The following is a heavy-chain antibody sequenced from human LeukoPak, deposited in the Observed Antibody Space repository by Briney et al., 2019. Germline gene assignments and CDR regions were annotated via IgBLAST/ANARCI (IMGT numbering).Heavy chain of an antibody. Sequence: SETLSLTCTVSGGSVSSDDYCWSWVRQPPGKGLEWIGYIYYSGDSYYDPSLKSRVTMSVDTSKNQFSLMLNSVTAADTAVYYCARGNVETNLDYWGQGTLVTVSS. J-gene: IGHJ4*02. D-gene: IGHD5-24*01. V-gene: IGHV4-30-4*08. CDR2: IYYSGDS. CDR3: ARGNVETNLDY. CDR1: GGSVSSDDYC.